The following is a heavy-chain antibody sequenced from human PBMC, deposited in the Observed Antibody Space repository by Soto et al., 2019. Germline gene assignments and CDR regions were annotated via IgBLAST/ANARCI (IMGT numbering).Heavy chain of an antibody. D-gene: IGHD3-16*01. Sequence: GSLRLCCASSGFCFPSDTMHWFRQDPGKALGCVSSISSSRSDINHGESVKGTFTISTDNAQTSLYLPMKNLRGEDRAMYYCVRVGRDYWGQGTLVNASS. V-gene: IGHV3-21*01. CDR3: VRVGRDY. CDR1: GFCFPSDT. CDR2: ISSSRSDI. J-gene: IGHJ4*02.